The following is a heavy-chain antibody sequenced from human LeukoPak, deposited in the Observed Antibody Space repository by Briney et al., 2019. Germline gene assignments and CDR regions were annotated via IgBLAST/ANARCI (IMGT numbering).Heavy chain of an antibody. CDR1: GFTLSSYW. CDR2: IKQDGSEK. V-gene: IGHV3-7*01. Sequence: GGSLRLSCAASGFTLSSYWMRWVRQAPGKGMEWVANIKQDGSEKYYVDSVKGRFTISRDNAKNSLYLQMNSLRAEDTAVYYCARDFDYWGQGTLVTVSS. CDR3: ARDFDY. J-gene: IGHJ4*02.